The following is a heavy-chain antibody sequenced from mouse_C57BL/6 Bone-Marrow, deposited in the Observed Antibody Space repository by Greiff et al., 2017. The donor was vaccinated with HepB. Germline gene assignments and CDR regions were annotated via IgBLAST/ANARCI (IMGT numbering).Heavy chain of an antibody. CDR2: ISSGGSYT. CDR1: GFTFSSYG. CDR3: ARHDYYGSRGWYFDV. J-gene: IGHJ1*03. D-gene: IGHD1-1*01. Sequence: EVKVVESGGDLVKPGGSLKLSCAASGFTFSSYGMSWVRQTPDKRLEWVATISSGGSYTYYTDSVKGGFTISRDNAKNTLYLQMSSLKSEDTAMYYCARHDYYGSRGWYFDVWGTGTTVTVSS. V-gene: IGHV5-6*01.